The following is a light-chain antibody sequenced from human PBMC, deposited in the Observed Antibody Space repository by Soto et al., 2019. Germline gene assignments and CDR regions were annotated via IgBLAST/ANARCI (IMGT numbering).Light chain of an antibody. J-gene: IGLJ2*01. CDR3: MSYTTKSTLI. V-gene: IGLV2-14*01. Sequence: QSALTQPASVSGSPGQSITISCTGTSSDVGGYKYISWYQQYPGKVPKLVIYEVSNRPSGVSDRFSGSKSGHTASLTISGLQAEDEADYYCMSYTTKSTLIFGGGTKLTV. CDR1: SSDVGGYKY. CDR2: EVS.